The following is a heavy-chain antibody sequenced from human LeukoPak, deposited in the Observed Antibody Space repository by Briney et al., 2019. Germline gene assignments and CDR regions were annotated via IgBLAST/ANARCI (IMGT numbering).Heavy chain of an antibody. CDR2: IYYSGST. CDR3: ARGYSSSWEGYFDY. V-gene: IGHV4-59*01. CDR1: GGSISSYY. Sequence: SETLSLTCTVSGGSISSYYWSWIRQPPGKGLEWIGYIYYSGSTNYNPSLKSRVTISVDTSKNQFSLKLSSVTAADTAVYHCARGYSSSWEGYFDYWGQGTLVTVSS. D-gene: IGHD6-13*01. J-gene: IGHJ4*02.